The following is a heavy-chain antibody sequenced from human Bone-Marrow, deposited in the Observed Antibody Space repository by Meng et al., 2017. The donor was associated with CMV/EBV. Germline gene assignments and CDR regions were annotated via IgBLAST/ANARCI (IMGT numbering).Heavy chain of an antibody. J-gene: IGHJ5*02. D-gene: IGHD4-11*01. CDR2: INPNSGGT. V-gene: IGHV1-2*02. CDR3: ARSYSNYDGWFDP. CDR1: GYTFTGYY. Sequence: ASVKVSCKASGYTFTGYYMHWVRQAPGQGLEWMGWINPNSGGTNYAQKFQGRVTMTRDTSISTAYMELSRLRSDDTAVYYCARSYSNYDGWFDPWGQGTLVTVSS.